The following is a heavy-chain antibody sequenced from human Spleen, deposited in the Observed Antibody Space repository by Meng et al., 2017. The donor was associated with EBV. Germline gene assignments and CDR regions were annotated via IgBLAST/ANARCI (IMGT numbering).Heavy chain of an antibody. Sequence: QGRRQASGPGLVKPSGTLSLPCAVSGGSISSSNLWSWVRQPPGKGLEWIGEIYHSGSTNYNPSLKSRVTISVDKSKNQFSLKLSSVTAADTAVYYCARDSTMPENWFDPWGQGTLVTVSS. CDR2: IYHSGST. CDR1: GGSISSSNL. J-gene: IGHJ5*02. CDR3: ARDSTMPENWFDP. D-gene: IGHD2-2*01. V-gene: IGHV4-4*02.